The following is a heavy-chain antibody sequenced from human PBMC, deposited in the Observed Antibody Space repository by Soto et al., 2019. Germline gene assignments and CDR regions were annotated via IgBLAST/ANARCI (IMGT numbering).Heavy chain of an antibody. J-gene: IGHJ5*02. CDR1: CGSIRSGGYY. CDR2: IYYSGST. D-gene: IGHD2-15*01. V-gene: IGHV4-31*03. Sequence: TLSLSGTVSCGSIRSGGYYWSWIRQHPGKGLEWIGYIYYSGSTYYNPSLKSRVTISVDTSKNQFSLKLSSVTAADTAVYYCASTVGYCRMTRGYRAYWWFDPWGTVTMCTDFS. CDR3: ASTVGYCRMTRGYRAYWWFDP.